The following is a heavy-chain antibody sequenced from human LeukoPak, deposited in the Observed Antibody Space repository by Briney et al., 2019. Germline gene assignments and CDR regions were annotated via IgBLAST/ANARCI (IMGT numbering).Heavy chain of an antibody. CDR3: TRGAGTSWLDY. CDR1: GYTFTVNY. V-gene: IGHV1-2*02. J-gene: IGHJ4*02. Sequence: ASVKVSCKPSGYTFTVNYLHWVRQAPGQGLEWVGWMNPNSGVTVYAQNFQGRVTMTRDTSISTAYMELSSLTSDDTAVYYCTRGAGTSWLDYWGQGSLVTVSS. CDR2: MNPNSGVT. D-gene: IGHD2-2*01.